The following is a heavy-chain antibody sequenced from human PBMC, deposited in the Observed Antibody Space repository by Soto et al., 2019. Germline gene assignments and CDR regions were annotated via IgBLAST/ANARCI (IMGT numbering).Heavy chain of an antibody. Sequence: QITLKESGPALVKPTETLTLTCSFSGFSLSASGAGVGWIRQPPGKALEWLALIYWDGGERYSPSLKSRLTVTKDTSINHVGLTLTNVEPVDTGTYYCAQGTYGGSGYYWDSWGPGTRVTVSS. V-gene: IGHV2-5*02. CDR3: AQGTYGGSGYYWDS. CDR1: GFSLSASGAG. J-gene: IGHJ4*02. D-gene: IGHD6-19*01. CDR2: IYWDGGE.